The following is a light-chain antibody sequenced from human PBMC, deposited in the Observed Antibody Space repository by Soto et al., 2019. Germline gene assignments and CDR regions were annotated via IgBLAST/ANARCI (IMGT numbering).Light chain of an antibody. V-gene: IGKV3-20*01. Sequence: EIVLTQSPGTLSLSPGERATLSCRASQSVSNNYLAWYQQKPGQAPRLLIYDASNRATGIPDRFSGSGSGTDFTLTISRLEPEDFAVYYCQQYGSSGTCGQGTKVDI. CDR3: QQYGSSGT. J-gene: IGKJ1*01. CDR2: DAS. CDR1: QSVSNNY.